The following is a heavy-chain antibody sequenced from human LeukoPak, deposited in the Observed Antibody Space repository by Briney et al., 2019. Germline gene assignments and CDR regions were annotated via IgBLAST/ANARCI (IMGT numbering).Heavy chain of an antibody. J-gene: IGHJ3*01. Sequence: PSETLSLTCAVSNSSISRGAHYWTWVRQHPGKGLEWIGHIYFTGTTYYNPALKGRVTISIDTSKDHFSLSLTSVTAADTAVYYCARDYSDDSSGYYLWGQGTMVTVSP. D-gene: IGHD6-25*01. CDR2: IYFTGTT. CDR3: ARDYSDDSSGYYL. V-gene: IGHV4-31*11. CDR1: NSSISRGAHY.